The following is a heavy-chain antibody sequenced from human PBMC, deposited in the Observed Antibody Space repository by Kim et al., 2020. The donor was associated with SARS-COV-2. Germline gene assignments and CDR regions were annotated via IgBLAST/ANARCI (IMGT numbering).Heavy chain of an antibody. CDR2: IFPGDADT. CDR1: AYHFSSYW. Sequence: GESLKISCKASAYHFSSYWIGWVRQMSGSGLEWVGIIFPGDADTRYSPSFQGQVSISADKSTSTAYLQWNSLKPSDTAMYYCVRPTDGHKQDSWGQGTLVTVSS. J-gene: IGHJ4*02. V-gene: IGHV5-51*01. CDR3: VRPTDGHKQDS.